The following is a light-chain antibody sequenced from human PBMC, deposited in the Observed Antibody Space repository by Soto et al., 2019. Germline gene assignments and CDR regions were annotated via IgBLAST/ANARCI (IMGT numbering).Light chain of an antibody. Sequence: EIVKTQSPATLSVSPGERATLSCRASQSVSSNLAWYQQKPGQAPRLLIYGASTRATGIPDRFSGSGSGTEFTLTISSLQSEDFAVYYCQQYNNWPRTFGQGTKVDIK. CDR3: QQYNNWPRT. V-gene: IGKV3-15*01. CDR1: QSVSSN. CDR2: GAS. J-gene: IGKJ1*01.